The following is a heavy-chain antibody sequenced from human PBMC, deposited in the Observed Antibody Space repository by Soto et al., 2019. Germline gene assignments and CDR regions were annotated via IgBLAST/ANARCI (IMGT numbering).Heavy chain of an antibody. V-gene: IGHV3-23*01. Sequence: EVQLLESGGGLVQPGGSLRLSCAASGFTFSSYAMSWVRQAPGKGLEWVSAISGSGGSTYYADSVKGRFTISRDNSKNTLYLQMNSRGAEDTAGYSCAKRTVGWSVALWGRGTLVTVSS. D-gene: IGHD4-17*01. CDR2: ISGSGGST. CDR1: GFTFSSYA. J-gene: IGHJ2*01. CDR3: AKRTVGWSVAL.